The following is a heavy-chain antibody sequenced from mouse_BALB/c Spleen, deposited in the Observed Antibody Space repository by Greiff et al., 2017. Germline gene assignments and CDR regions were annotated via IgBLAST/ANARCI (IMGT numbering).Heavy chain of an antibody. CDR2: ISSGGSYT. J-gene: IGHJ3*01. V-gene: IGHV5-9-4*01. CDR3: ASYDYDREAWFAD. CDR1: GFTFSSYA. D-gene: IGHD2-4*01. Sequence: EVKLVESGGGLVKPGGSLKLSCAASGFTFSSYAMSWVRQSPEKRLEWVAEISSGGSYTYYPDTVTGRFTISRDNAKNTLYLEMSSLRSEDTAMYYCASYDYDREAWFADWGQGTLVTVSA.